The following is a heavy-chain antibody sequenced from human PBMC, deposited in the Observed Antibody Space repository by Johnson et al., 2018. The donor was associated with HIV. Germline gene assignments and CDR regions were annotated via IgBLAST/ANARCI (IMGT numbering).Heavy chain of an antibody. CDR1: RFTFEDHD. D-gene: IGHD6-6*01. V-gene: IGHV3-66*01. CDR2: IYSGGST. J-gene: IGHJ3*02. CDR3: AKDLSIAALPAAFDI. Sequence: VQLVESGGGLVQPGGSLRLSCEASRFTFEDHDMSWVRQVPGKGLEWVSVIYSGGSTYYADSVKGRFTISRDNSKNTLYLQMNSLRAEDTAVYYCAKDLSIAALPAAFDIWGQGTVVSVSS.